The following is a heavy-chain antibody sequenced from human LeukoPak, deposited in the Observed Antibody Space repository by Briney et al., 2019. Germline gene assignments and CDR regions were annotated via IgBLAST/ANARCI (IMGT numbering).Heavy chain of an antibody. Sequence: PGGSLRLSCAASGFTFSNYAMSWVRQAPGKGLEWVSAISDSGGSTFYADSVKGRFTISRDNSKNTLYLQMNSLRAEDTAVYYCAKDHPPYCSNTSCYPFDYWGQGTLVTVSS. CDR3: AKDHPPYCSNTSCYPFDY. CDR2: ISDSGGST. CDR1: GFTFSNYA. J-gene: IGHJ4*02. D-gene: IGHD2-2*01. V-gene: IGHV3-23*01.